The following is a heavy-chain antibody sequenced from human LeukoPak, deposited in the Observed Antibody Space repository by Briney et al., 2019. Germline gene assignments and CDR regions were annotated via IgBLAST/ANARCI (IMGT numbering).Heavy chain of an antibody. V-gene: IGHV4-59*01. D-gene: IGHD1-26*01. CDR1: SGSISGYY. Sequence: SETLSLTCTVSSGSISGYYWSWIRQPPAKGLECIGDISYSGSTNYNPSLKSRVTISVDTSKNQFSLNLSSVTAADTAAYYCARARSYGSNTPRAFDYWGQGTLVTVSS. J-gene: IGHJ4*02. CDR2: ISYSGST. CDR3: ARARSYGSNTPRAFDY.